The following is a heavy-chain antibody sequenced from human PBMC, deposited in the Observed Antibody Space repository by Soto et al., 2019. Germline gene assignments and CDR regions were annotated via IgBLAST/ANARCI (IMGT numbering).Heavy chain of an antibody. CDR3: ARDGGFHPSRFDH. CDR2: TSSDGSTT. J-gene: IGHJ4*02. Sequence: QVQLVESGGGVVQPGRSLRLSCTASGFTFSSYSMHWVRQAPGKGLEWVAVTSSDGSTTHYTDSVKGRFTIFRDNSRDTLALQMNSLRAEDSAVYYCARDGGFHPSRFDHWGQGTLHTVSS. V-gene: IGHV3-30*04. D-gene: IGHD2-15*01. CDR1: GFTFSSYS.